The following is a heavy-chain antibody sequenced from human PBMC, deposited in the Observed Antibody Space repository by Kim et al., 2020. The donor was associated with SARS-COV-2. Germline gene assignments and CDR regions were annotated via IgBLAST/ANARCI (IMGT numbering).Heavy chain of an antibody. J-gene: IGHJ3*02. CDR3: MKDVVTTVDDAFDI. CDR1: GFTFSNYA. CDR2: ISDSGDRI. Sequence: GGSLRLSCAASGFTFSNYAMSWVRQAPGKGLEWVSVISDSGDRIYYADSVKGRFTISRDNSKNTLYLQMDSLRGEDTAVYYCMKDVVTTVDDAFDIWAKGQGSPSPQ. V-gene: IGHV3-23*01. D-gene: IGHD4-17*01.